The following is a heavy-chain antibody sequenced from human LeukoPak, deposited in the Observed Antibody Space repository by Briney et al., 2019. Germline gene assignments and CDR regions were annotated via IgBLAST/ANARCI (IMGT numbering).Heavy chain of an antibody. CDR2: IKSKTDGGTT. Sequence: GGSLRLSRAASGFNFNSAWMSWVRQAPGKGLEWVGRIKSKTDGGTTDYAPPVKGRFTISRDDSKNTLFLQMNSLKTEDTAVYYCTTDRGLYDSSGYYYFATDIWGQGTMVTVSS. V-gene: IGHV3-15*01. CDR3: TTDRGLYDSSGYYYFATDI. J-gene: IGHJ3*02. D-gene: IGHD3-22*01. CDR1: GFNFNSAW.